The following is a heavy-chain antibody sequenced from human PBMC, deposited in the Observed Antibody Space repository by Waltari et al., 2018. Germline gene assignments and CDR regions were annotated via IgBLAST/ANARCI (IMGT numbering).Heavy chain of an antibody. D-gene: IGHD2-15*01. CDR3: ARDPKYCSGGTCKAWFDS. CDR1: GYIFTAHG. CDR2: INTNTRNP. J-gene: IGHJ5*01. Sequence: QVQLVQSGSELKNHGASVKISCRPSGYIFTAHGLDWVRQAPTQGLQWMGWINTNTRNPTYAQDFTGRFVFSLDKSVDTAYLEISSLQSEDTAIYFCARDPKYCSGGTCKAWFDSWGQGTLVSVSS. V-gene: IGHV7-4-1*02.